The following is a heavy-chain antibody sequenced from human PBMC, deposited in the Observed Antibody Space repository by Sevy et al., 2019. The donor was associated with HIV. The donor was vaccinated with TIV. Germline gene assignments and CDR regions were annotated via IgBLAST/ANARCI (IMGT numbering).Heavy chain of an antibody. CDR3: ARDLSLGYCTNGVCHPDY. J-gene: IGHJ4*02. Sequence: GGSLRLSCAASGFTFSSYAMHWVRQAPGKGLEWVAVISYDGSNKYYADSVKGRFTISRDNSKNTLYLQMNSLRAEDTGVYYCARDLSLGYCTNGVCHPDYWGQGTLVTVSS. V-gene: IGHV3-30-3*01. D-gene: IGHD2-8*01. CDR2: ISYDGSNK. CDR1: GFTFSSYA.